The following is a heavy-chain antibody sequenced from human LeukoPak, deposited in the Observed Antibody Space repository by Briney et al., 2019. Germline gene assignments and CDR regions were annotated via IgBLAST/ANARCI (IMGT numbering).Heavy chain of an antibody. J-gene: IGHJ4*02. V-gene: IGHV1-3*01. Sequence: GASVTVSCTASGYTFTSYAMHWVRQAPGQRLEWMGWINAGNGNTKYSQKFQGRVTITRDTSASAAYMELSSLRSEDTAVYYCATSRWLQLHQNFDYWGQGTLVTVSS. CDR2: INAGNGNT. D-gene: IGHD5-24*01. CDR1: GYTFTSYA. CDR3: ATSRWLQLHQNFDY.